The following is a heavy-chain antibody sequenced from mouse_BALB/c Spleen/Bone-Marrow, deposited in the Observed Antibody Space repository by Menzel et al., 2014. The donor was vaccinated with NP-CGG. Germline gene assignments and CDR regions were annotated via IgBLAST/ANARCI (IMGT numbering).Heavy chain of an antibody. Sequence: EVQGVESGAELVKPGASVKLSCTASGFNIKDTYMRWVKQRPEQGLEWIGRIDPANGNTKYDPKFQGKATITADTSSNTAYLQLSSLTSEDTAVYYCASYYYGRYFDVWGAGTTVTVSS. J-gene: IGHJ1*01. D-gene: IGHD1-1*01. CDR2: IDPANGNT. CDR3: ASYYYGRYFDV. CDR1: GFNIKDTY. V-gene: IGHV14-3*02.